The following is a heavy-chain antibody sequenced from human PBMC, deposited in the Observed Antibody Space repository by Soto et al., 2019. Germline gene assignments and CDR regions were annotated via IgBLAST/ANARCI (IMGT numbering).Heavy chain of an antibody. D-gene: IGHD3-9*01. CDR1: GYTFTSYG. CDR3: ARDPGFRSDY. J-gene: IGHJ4*02. CDR2: ISAYNGNT. V-gene: IGHV1-18*01. Sequence: QVQLVQSGAEVKKPGASVKVSCKASGYTFTSYGISWVRQAPGQGLEWMGWISAYNGNTNYAQKLQGRVTMTTDTSXXXXXXXXXXXXXXXXXXXXXARDPGFRSDYWGQGTLVTVSS.